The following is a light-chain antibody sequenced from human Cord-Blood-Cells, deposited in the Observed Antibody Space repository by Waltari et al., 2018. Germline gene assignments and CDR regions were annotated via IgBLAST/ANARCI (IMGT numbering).Light chain of an antibody. Sequence: QSALTQPPSVSGSPGQSVTISCTDTSSDVGSYNRVSWYQQPPGTAPKLMIYEVSNRPSGVPDRFSGSKSGNTASLTISGLQAEDEADYYCSSYTSSSTYVFGTGTKVTVL. V-gene: IGLV2-18*02. CDR3: SSYTSSSTYV. J-gene: IGLJ1*01. CDR1: SSDVGSYNR. CDR2: EVS.